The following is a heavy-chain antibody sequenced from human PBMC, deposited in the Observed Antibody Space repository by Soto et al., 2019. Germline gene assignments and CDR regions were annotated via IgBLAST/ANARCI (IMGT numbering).Heavy chain of an antibody. CDR2: INSDGSST. D-gene: IGHD6-19*01. V-gene: IGHV3-74*01. Sequence: GGSLRLSCAASGFTLRDYWMHWVRQAPGKGLVWVSRINSDGSSTSYADSVKGRFIISRDSAKNMLYLQMNSLRAEDTALYYCTRDPAPSGWYDYWGRGTLVTVSS. CDR3: TRDPAPSGWYDY. J-gene: IGHJ4*02. CDR1: GFTLRDYW.